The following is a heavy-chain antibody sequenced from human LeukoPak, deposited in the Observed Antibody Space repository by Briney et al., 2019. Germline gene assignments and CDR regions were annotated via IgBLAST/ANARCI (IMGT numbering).Heavy chain of an antibody. Sequence: GGSLRLSCAASGSTFSSYSMNWVRQAPGKGLEWVSSISSSSSYIYYADSVKGRLTISRDNAKNSLYLQMNSLRAEDTAVYYCARMGNICDMLTGYYSNWGQGTLVTVSS. CDR3: ARMGNICDMLTGYYSN. CDR2: ISSSSSYI. J-gene: IGHJ4*02. CDR1: GSTFSSYS. D-gene: IGHD3-9*01. V-gene: IGHV3-21*01.